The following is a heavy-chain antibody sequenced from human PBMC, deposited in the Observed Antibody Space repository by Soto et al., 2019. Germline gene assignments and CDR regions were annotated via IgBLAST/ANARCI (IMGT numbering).Heavy chain of an antibody. CDR1: GYTFTDYY. CDR2: INPDIGGT. D-gene: IGHD2-2*01. CDR3: GIRTGQLAIISVFDGDWFFEV. Sequence: QEQLVQSGAEVKKPGASLKVSCKASGYTFTDYYIHWVRQAPGQGLEWVGGINPDIGGTNLAQRFQGRVTMTSDTSINRANMELSSLRSDDTAVYYCGIRTGQLAIISVFDGDWFFEVWGRGTLVTVSS. V-gene: IGHV1-2*02. J-gene: IGHJ2*01.